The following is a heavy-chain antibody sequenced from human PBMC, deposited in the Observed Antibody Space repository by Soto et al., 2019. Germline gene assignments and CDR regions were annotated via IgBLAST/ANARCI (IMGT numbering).Heavy chain of an antibody. CDR1: GYTFTIYG. V-gene: IGHV1-18*01. D-gene: IGHD3-9*01. CDR3: ARERYYDILTGYQNYYYYGMDV. J-gene: IGHJ6*02. CDR2: ISAYNGNT. Sequence: ASVKVSCKASGYTFTIYGISCVLQAPLQWLEWTGCISAYNGNTNYAQKLQGRVTMTTDTSTSTAYMELRSLRSDDTAVYYCARERYYDILTGYQNYYYYGMDVWGQGTTVTVSS.